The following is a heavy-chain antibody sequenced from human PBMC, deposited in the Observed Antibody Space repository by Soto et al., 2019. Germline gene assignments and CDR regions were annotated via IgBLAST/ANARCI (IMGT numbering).Heavy chain of an antibody. CDR2: ITSDGRT. CDR1: VFTLSSYS. V-gene: IGHV3-23*01. D-gene: IGHD4-17*01. J-gene: IGHJ4*02. Sequence: PGGSLRLSCAACVFTLSSYSMSWVRQAPGKGLEWVSIITSDGRTYYADSVKGRFTISRDNSKNTVYLQMNSLRAEDTAVYYCAKDYSTVTTDPLSVVLFDYWGQGALVTVSS. CDR3: AKDYSTVTTDPLSVVLFDY.